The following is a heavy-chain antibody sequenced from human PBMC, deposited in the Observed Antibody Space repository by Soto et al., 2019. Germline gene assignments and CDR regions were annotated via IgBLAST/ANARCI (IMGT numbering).Heavy chain of an antibody. J-gene: IGHJ5*02. CDR1: GGSVSSGSYY. Sequence: SETLSLTCTVSGGSVSSGSYYWSWIRQPPGKGLEWIGSIYYSGSTYYNPSLKSRVTISVDTSKNQFSLELSSVTAADTAVYYCATQEVGGSYVYTFDPWGQGTLVTVSS. V-gene: IGHV4-39*01. CDR3: ATQEVGGSYVYTFDP. CDR2: IYYSGST. D-gene: IGHD1-26*01.